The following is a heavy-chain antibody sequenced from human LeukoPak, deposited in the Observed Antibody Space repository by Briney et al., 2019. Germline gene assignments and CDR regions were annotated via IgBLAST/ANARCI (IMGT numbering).Heavy chain of an antibody. CDR2: IRCDGSNK. Sequence: GGSPRLSCAASGFTFSSYGMQWVRQAPGKGLEWVAFIRCDGSNKYYADSVKGRFTISRDNSKNTLYLQMNSLRAEDTAVYYCAKDRQVNWSYFDYWGQGTLVTVSS. CDR3: AKDRQVNWSYFDY. CDR1: GFTFSSYG. D-gene: IGHD1-20*01. V-gene: IGHV3-30*02. J-gene: IGHJ4*02.